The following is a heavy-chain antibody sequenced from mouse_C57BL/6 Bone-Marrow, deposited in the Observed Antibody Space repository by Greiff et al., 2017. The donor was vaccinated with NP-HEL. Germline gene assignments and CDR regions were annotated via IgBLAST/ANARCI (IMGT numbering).Heavy chain of an antibody. V-gene: IGHV1-81*01. CDR1: GYTFTSYG. CDR2: IYPRSGNT. Sequence: VKLMESGAELARPGASVKLSCKASGYTFTSYGISWVKQRTGQGLEWIGEIYPRSGNTYYNEKFKGKATLTADKSSSTAYMELRSLTSEDSAVYFCARRDWAFYAMDYWGQGTSVTVSS. CDR3: ARRDWAFYAMDY. D-gene: IGHD4-1*01. J-gene: IGHJ4*01.